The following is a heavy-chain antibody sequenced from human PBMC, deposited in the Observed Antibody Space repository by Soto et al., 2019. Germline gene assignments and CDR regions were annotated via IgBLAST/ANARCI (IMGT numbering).Heavy chain of an antibody. J-gene: IGHJ4*02. CDR2: IIPIFGTA. CDR1: GGTFSSYA. D-gene: IGHD3-22*01. V-gene: IGHV1-69*13. Sequence: SVKVSCKASGGTFSSYAISWVRQAPGQGLEWMGGIIPIFGTANYAQKFQGRVAITADESTSTAYMELSSLRSEDTTVYYCASSYYDSSGYYLVFDYWGQGTLVTVSS. CDR3: ASSYYDSSGYYLVFDY.